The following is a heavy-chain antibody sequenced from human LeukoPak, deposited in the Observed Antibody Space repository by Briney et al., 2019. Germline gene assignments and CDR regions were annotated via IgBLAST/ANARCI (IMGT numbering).Heavy chain of an antibody. Sequence: SVKVSCKASGGTFSSYAISWVRQAPGQGLEWMGRIIPILGIANYAQKFQGRVTITADKSTSTAYMELSSLRSEDTAVYYCARNIYGSGSYDFDYWGQGTLVTVSS. J-gene: IGHJ4*02. CDR2: IIPILGIA. V-gene: IGHV1-69*04. CDR3: ARNIYGSGSYDFDY. CDR1: GGTFSSYA. D-gene: IGHD3-10*01.